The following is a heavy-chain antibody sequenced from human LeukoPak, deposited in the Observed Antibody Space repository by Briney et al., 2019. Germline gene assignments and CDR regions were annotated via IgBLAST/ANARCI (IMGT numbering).Heavy chain of an antibody. CDR2: INPNSGGK. V-gene: IGHV1-2*02. D-gene: IGHD4-17*01. J-gene: IGHJ5*02. Sequence: AAVKVSCKASGYTFTGYYMHWVRQAPGQGLEWMGWINPNSGGKNYAQKFQGRVTMTRDTSISTAYMKLNRLRSDDTAVYYCARGGTVTAYWFDPWGQGTMVTVSS. CDR3: ARGGTVTAYWFDP. CDR1: GYTFTGYY.